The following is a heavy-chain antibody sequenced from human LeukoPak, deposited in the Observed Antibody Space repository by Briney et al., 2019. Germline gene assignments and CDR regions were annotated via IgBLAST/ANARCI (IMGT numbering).Heavy chain of an antibody. J-gene: IGHJ4*02. CDR1: GGSISSSNW. D-gene: IGHD5-12*01. CDR2: IYHSGST. Sequence: PSGTLSLTCAVSGGSISSSNWWSWVRQPPGKGLEWIGEIYHSGSTNYNPSLKSRVTISVDKSKNQFSLKLSSVTAADTAVYYCARGGGGYDYEYFDYWGQGTLVTVSS. V-gene: IGHV4-4*02. CDR3: ARGGGGYDYEYFDY.